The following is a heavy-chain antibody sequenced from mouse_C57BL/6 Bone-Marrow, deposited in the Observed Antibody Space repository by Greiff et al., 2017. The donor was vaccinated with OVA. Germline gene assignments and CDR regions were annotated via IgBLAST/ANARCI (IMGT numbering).Heavy chain of an antibody. Sequence: EVQRVESGGGLVKPGGSLKLSCAASGFTFSDYGMHWVRQAPEKGLEWVAYISSGSSTIYYADTVKGRFTISRDNAKNTLFLQMTSLRSEDTAMYYCGNNWGGDYYAMDYWGQGTSVTVSS. D-gene: IGHD4-1*01. V-gene: IGHV5-17*01. CDR1: GFTFSDYG. CDR3: GNNWGGDYYAMDY. J-gene: IGHJ4*01. CDR2: ISSGSSTI.